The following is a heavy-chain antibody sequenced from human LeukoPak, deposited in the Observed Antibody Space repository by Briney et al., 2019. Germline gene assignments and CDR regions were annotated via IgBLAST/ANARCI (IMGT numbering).Heavy chain of an antibody. V-gene: IGHV1-69-2*01. Sequence: GASVKISCKASGYTFTDYYMHWVQQAPGKGLEWMGRVDPEDGETIYAEKFQGRVTITADTSTDTAYMELSSLRSEDTAVYYCATHYDSSGYYDYWGQGTLVTVSS. CDR2: VDPEDGET. J-gene: IGHJ4*02. CDR1: GYTFTDYY. D-gene: IGHD3-22*01. CDR3: ATHYDSSGYYDY.